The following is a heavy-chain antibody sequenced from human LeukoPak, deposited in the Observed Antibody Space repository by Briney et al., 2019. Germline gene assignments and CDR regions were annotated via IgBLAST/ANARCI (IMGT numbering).Heavy chain of an antibody. CDR1: GGSISSSSYY. CDR3: ALGPYYYDSSGYYYAPQFDY. J-gene: IGHJ4*02. V-gene: IGHV4-39*07. CDR2: IYYSGST. D-gene: IGHD3-22*01. Sequence: SETLSLTCTVSGGSISSSSYYWGWIRQPPGKGLEWIGSIYYSGSTYYNPSLKSRVTISVDTSKNQFSLKLSSVTAADTAVYYCALGPYYYDSSGYYYAPQFDYWGQGTLVTVSS.